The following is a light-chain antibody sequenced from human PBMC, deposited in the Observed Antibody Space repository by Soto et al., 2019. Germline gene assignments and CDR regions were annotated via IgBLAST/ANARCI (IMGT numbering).Light chain of an antibody. CDR3: RSYAGNSEV. Sequence: QSVLTQPASVSGSPGQSITIPCTGTSGDVGGYNLVSWYQQHPGKAPKLMIYEVTERPSGVSNRFSGSKSGNTASLTISGLQPDDEADYYCRSYAGNSEVFGTGTKLTVL. CDR2: EVT. J-gene: IGLJ1*01. V-gene: IGLV2-23*02. CDR1: SGDVGGYNL.